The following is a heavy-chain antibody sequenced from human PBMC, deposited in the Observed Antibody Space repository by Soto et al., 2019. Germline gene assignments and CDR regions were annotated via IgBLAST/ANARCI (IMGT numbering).Heavy chain of an antibody. Sequence: QGQLVQSGAEMKKPGASVKVSCKASGYIFTNYGISWVRQAPGQGLECMGWISAYNGDTKYAQKFQTRVTMTTDTYTRPAGVELRSLRSVDPARYYCGRGAGGRGGWSDTWGQGPQGRVSS. CDR3: GRGAGGRGGWSDT. CDR2: ISAYNGDT. J-gene: IGHJ5*02. V-gene: IGHV1-18*01. D-gene: IGHD2-15*01. CDR1: GYIFTNYG.